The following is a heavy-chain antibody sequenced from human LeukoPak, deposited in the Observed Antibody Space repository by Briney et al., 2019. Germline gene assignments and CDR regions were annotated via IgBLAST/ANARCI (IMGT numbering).Heavy chain of an antibody. V-gene: IGHV3-30-3*01. D-gene: IGHD3-22*01. Sequence: ESGGGVVQPGRSLRLSCAASGFTFSSYAMHWVRQAPGKGLEWVAVISYDGSNKYYADSVKGRFTISRDNSKNTLYLQMNSLRAEDTAVYYCARGAYYYEDWGQGTLVTVSS. CDR1: GFTFSSYA. CDR3: ARGAYYYED. CDR2: ISYDGSNK. J-gene: IGHJ4*02.